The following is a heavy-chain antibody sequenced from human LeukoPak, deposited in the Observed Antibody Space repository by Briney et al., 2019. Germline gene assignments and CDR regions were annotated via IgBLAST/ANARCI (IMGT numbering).Heavy chain of an antibody. D-gene: IGHD2-21*01. CDR1: GYSISSSNW. CDR2: IYYSGST. V-gene: IGHV4-28*01. Sequence: PSETLSLTCAVSGYSISSSNWWGWIRQPPGKGLEWIGYIYYSGSTNYNSSLKSRVTISVDTSKNQFSLKLSSVTAADTAVYYCARRIDRTDAFDIWGQGTMVTVSS. CDR3: ARRIDRTDAFDI. J-gene: IGHJ3*02.